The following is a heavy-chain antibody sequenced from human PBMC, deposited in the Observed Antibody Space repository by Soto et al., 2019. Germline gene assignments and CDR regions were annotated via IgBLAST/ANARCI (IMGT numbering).Heavy chain of an antibody. V-gene: IGHV3-21*01. D-gene: IGHD5-12*01. CDR1: GFTFSSYS. CDR3: ARDQFVMATIRRGAFDY. CDR2: ISSSSSYI. Sequence: EVQLVESGGGLVKPGGSLRLSCAASGFTFSSYSMNWVRQAPGKGLEWVSSISSSSSYIYYADSVKGRFTISRDNAKNSLYLQMNSLRAEDTAVYYCARDQFVMATIRRGAFDYWGHGTLVTVSS. J-gene: IGHJ4*01.